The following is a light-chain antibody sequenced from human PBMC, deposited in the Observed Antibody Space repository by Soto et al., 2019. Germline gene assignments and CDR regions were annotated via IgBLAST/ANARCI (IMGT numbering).Light chain of an antibody. CDR1: SSDVGAYNF. J-gene: IGLJ1*01. Sequence: QPVLTQPASVSGSPGQSITISCTGTSSDVGAYNFVSWHQQHPGKAPKLMIYNVYDRPSGISYRFSGSKSGNTASLTISGLQGEDEADYYCSAYTVSRTYVFGTGTKVNVL. CDR3: SAYTVSRTYV. V-gene: IGLV2-14*03. CDR2: NVY.